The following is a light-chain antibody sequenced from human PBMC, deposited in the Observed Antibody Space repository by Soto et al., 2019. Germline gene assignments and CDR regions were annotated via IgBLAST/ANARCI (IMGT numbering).Light chain of an antibody. V-gene: IGLV2-8*01. CDR3: SSFTISRNTVI. Sequence: QSALTQPPSASGSPGQSVTISCTGTSSDIGAYIYVSWYQQHPGKAPKLMISEVSRRPSGVPERFSGSKSGNTASLTVSGLQADDEAHYYCSSFTISRNTVIFGGGTKLTVL. CDR2: EVS. J-gene: IGLJ2*01. CDR1: SSDIGAYIY.